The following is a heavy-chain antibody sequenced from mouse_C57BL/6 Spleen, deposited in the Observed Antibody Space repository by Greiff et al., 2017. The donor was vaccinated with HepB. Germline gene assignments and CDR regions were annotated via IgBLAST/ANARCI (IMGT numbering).Heavy chain of an antibody. Sequence: QVQLKQSGPELVKPGASVKISCKASGYSFTSYYIHWVKQRPGQGLEWIGWIYPGSGNTKYNEKFKGKATLTADTSSSTAYMQLSSLTSEDSAVYYWARSGYYSNYVGFAYWGQGTLVTVSA. CDR2: IYPGSGNT. J-gene: IGHJ3*01. CDR3: ARSGYYSNYVGFAY. D-gene: IGHD2-5*01. CDR1: GYSFTSYY. V-gene: IGHV1-66*01.